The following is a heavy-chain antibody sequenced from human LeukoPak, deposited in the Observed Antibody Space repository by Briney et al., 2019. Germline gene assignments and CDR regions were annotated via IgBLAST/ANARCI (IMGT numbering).Heavy chain of an antibody. V-gene: IGHV1-18*01. CDR1: GYTFTSYG. D-gene: IGHD4-23*01. CDR3: ARDHGGNYYNWFDP. CDR2: ISAYNGNT. J-gene: IGHJ5*02. Sequence: ASVKVSCKASGYTFTSYGISWVRQAPGQGLEWMGWISAYNGNTNYAQKLQGRVTMTTDTSTSTAYMELRSLRSDDTAVYYCARDHGGNYYNWFDPWGQGTLVTVSS.